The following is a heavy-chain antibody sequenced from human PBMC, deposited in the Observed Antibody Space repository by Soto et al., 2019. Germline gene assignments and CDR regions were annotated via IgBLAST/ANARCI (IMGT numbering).Heavy chain of an antibody. CDR2: IVVGSGNT. J-gene: IGHJ6*02. D-gene: IGHD6-6*01. CDR1: GFTFTSSA. V-gene: IGHV1-58*01. Sequence: ASVKVSCKASGFTFTSSAVQWVRQARGQRLEWIGWIVVGSGNTNYAQKFQGWVTMTRDTSISTAYMELSRLRSDDTAVYYCARMYSSSTGPLYYYYGMDVWGQGTTVTVSS. CDR3: ARMYSSSTGPLYYYYGMDV.